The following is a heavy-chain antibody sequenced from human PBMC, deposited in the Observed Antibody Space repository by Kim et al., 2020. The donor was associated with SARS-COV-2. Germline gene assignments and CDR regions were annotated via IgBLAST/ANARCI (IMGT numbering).Heavy chain of an antibody. Sequence: TYTPAHTGRVTISVTTSKNRFSLKLGSVTAADTAVYYCARGGTHGWFDPWGQGTLVTVSS. J-gene: IGHJ5*02. D-gene: IGHD3-10*01. V-gene: IGHV4-34*13. CDR3: ARGGTHGWFDP.